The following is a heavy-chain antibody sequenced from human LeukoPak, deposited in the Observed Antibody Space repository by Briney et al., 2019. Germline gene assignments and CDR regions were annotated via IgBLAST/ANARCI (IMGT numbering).Heavy chain of an antibody. J-gene: IGHJ4*02. CDR3: TRARGPGIAVVYYDY. CDR1: GFTFGDYA. Sequence: PGGSLRLSCTVSGFTFGDYAMTWFRQAPGKGLEWVGFIRSKAYGGTTEYAASVKGRFTISRDDSKSIAYLQMNSLKTEDTAVYYCTRARGPGIAVVYYDYWGQGTLVTVSS. CDR2: IRSKAYGGTT. V-gene: IGHV3-49*03. D-gene: IGHD6-19*01.